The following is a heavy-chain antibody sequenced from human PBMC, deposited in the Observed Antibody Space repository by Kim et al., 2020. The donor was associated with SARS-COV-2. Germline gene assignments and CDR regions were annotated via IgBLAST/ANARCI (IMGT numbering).Heavy chain of an antibody. CDR2: INPSGGST. J-gene: IGHJ6*02. V-gene: IGHV1-46*01. CDR1: GYTFTSYY. Sequence: ASVKVSCKASGYTFTSYYMHWVRQAPGQGLEWMGIINPSGGSTSYAQKFQGRVTMTRDTSTSTVYMELSSLRSEDTAVYYCARTKTNYGSTRYYYYYYGMDVWGQGTTVTVSS. D-gene: IGHD1-7*01. CDR3: ARTKTNYGSTRYYYYYYGMDV.